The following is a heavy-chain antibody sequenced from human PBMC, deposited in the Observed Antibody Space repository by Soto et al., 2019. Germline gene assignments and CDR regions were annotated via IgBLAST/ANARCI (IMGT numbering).Heavy chain of an antibody. J-gene: IGHJ5*02. V-gene: IGHV4-59*08. D-gene: IGHD3-10*01. Sequence: QVQLQESGPGLVKPSETLSLTCTVSGGSISSYYWSWIRQPPGKGLEWIGYIYYSGSTNYNPSLQSRVTISVDTSKNQFSLKLSSVTAADTAVYYCARHAVYGSGSYYNVNWFDPWGQGTLVTVSS. CDR3: ARHAVYGSGSYYNVNWFDP. CDR2: IYYSGST. CDR1: GGSISSYY.